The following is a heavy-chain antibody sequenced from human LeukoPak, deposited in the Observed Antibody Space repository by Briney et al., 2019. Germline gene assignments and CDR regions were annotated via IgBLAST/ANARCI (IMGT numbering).Heavy chain of an antibody. V-gene: IGHV4-4*02. CDR2: IYHSGST. Sequence: KASGTLSLTCAVSGGSISSSNWWSWARQPPGKGLEWIGEIYHSGSTNYNPSLKSRVTISVDKSKNQFSLKLSSVTAADTAVYYCARDWKYCSSTSCYGWFDPWGQGTLVTVSS. J-gene: IGHJ5*02. CDR3: ARDWKYCSSTSCYGWFDP. D-gene: IGHD2-2*01. CDR1: GGSISSSNW.